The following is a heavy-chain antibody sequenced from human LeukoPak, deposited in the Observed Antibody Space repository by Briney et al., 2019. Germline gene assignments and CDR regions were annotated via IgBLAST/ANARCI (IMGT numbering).Heavy chain of an antibody. Sequence: GGSLRLSCAASGFTFSSYGMHWVRQAPGKGLEWVAFIRYDGSNKYYADSVKGRFTIPGDNSKNTLYLQMNSLRAEDTAVYYCAKDWRKGNWFDPWGQGTLVTVSS. CDR2: IRYDGSNK. V-gene: IGHV3-30*02. CDR3: AKDWRKGNWFDP. CDR1: GFTFSSYG. J-gene: IGHJ5*02.